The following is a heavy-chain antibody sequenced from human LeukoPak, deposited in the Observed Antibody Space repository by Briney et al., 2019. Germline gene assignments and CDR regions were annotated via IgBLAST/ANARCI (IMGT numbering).Heavy chain of an antibody. Sequence: ASVKVSCKASGGTFSSYAISWVRQAPGQGLEWMGRIIPILGIANYAQKFQGRVTITADKSTSTAYMELSSLRSEDTAVYYCARVRAGATTSGAFDIWGQGIMVTVSS. V-gene: IGHV1-69*04. CDR1: GGTFSSYA. CDR2: IIPILGIA. D-gene: IGHD1-26*01. CDR3: ARVRAGATTSGAFDI. J-gene: IGHJ3*02.